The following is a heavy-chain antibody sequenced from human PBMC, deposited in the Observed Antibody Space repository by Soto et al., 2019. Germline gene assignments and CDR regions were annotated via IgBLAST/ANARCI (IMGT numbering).Heavy chain of an antibody. D-gene: IGHD5-12*01. CDR1: GGSIIIDHYH. V-gene: IGHV4-39*01. CDR3: ARRSGYDFFDY. Sequence: SETLSLTCTVSGGSIIIDHYHWTWIRQPPGKGLEWIGCIYYSGSTYYNPSLKSRVTISVDTSKNQFSLKLSSVTAADTAVYYCARRSGYDFFDYWGQGTLVTVSS. CDR2: IYYSGST. J-gene: IGHJ4*02.